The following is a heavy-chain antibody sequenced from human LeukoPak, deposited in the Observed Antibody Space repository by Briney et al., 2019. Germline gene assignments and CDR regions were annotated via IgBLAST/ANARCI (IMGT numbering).Heavy chain of an antibody. D-gene: IGHD3-10*01. CDR2: IDPSGGST. Sequence: ASVKVSCKASGYTFTSYYMHWVRQAPGQGLEWRGIIDPSGGSTSYAQKFQGRVSMTRDTSTSTVYTDLSSLRSEDTAVYYCARALYYFGSGSYSGYYGMDVWGQGTTVTVSS. CDR3: ARALYYFGSGSYSGYYGMDV. V-gene: IGHV1-46*01. J-gene: IGHJ6*02. CDR1: GYTFTSYY.